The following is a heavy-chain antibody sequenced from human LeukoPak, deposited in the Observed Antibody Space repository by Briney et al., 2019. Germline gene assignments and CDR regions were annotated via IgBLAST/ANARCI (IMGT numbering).Heavy chain of an antibody. CDR1: GGTFSSYT. Sequence: SVKVSCKASGGTFSSYTISWVRQAPGQGLEWMRRIIPILGIANYAQKFQGRVTITADKSTSAAYMELSSLRSEDTAVYYCARDTMVRGVSRYYGMDVWGQGTTVTVSS. V-gene: IGHV1-69*04. J-gene: IGHJ6*02. CDR2: IIPILGIA. D-gene: IGHD3-10*01. CDR3: ARDTMVRGVSRYYGMDV.